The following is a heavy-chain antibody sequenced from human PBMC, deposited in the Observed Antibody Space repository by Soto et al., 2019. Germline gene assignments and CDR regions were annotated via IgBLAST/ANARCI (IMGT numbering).Heavy chain of an antibody. CDR1: GFSFSDYY. Sequence: PGGSLRLSCAASGFSFSDYYMSWIRQAPGKGLEWVSYTSSSSSYTKYADSVKGRFTISRDNAKNSLSLQMNSLRAEDTAVYYCARGGRGPYRYGPGATDYWGQGTLVTVSS. V-gene: IGHV3-11*06. CDR2: TSSSSSYT. D-gene: IGHD5-18*01. J-gene: IGHJ4*02. CDR3: ARGGRGPYRYGPGATDY.